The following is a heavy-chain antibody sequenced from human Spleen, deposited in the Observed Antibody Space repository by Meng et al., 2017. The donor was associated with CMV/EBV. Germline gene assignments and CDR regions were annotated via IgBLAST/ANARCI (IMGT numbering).Heavy chain of an antibody. Sequence: SCTASGYSFTGYYMHWVRQAPGQGLEWMGWINPNSGGTNYAQKFQGRVTMTRDTSISTAYMELSRLRSDDTAVYYCARRGSYFPFDYWGQGTLVTVSS. J-gene: IGHJ4*02. V-gene: IGHV1-2*02. CDR2: INPNSGGT. D-gene: IGHD1-26*01. CDR1: GYSFTGYY. CDR3: ARRGSYFPFDY.